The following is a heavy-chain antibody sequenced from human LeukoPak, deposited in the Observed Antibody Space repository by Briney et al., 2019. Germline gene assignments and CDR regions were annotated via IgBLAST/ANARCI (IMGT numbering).Heavy chain of an antibody. Sequence: PSQTLSLTCTVSGGSISSGGYYWTWIRQSPGKGLECIGAIDHRGSATYNPSLESRVTISLDTSKNQFSLSLASVTAADTAVYYCTSLLSTSGTFDSWGQGTLVAVSS. D-gene: IGHD3-10*01. CDR1: GGSISSGGYY. J-gene: IGHJ4*02. CDR2: IDHRGSA. CDR3: TSLLSTSGTFDS. V-gene: IGHV4-30-2*06.